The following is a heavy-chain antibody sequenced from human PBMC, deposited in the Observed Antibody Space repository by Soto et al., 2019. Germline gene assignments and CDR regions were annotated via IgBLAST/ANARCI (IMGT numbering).Heavy chain of an antibody. V-gene: IGHV3-7*01. Sequence: EVQLVESGGGLVQPGGSLRLSCAASGLKVSSWMSWVRQAPGKGLEWVAMTTQDGSGRHYLDSLKGRFTISRHSAKNSMYLQMNSLTVEDTAMYYCASLDTAVFKYGGYWGQGTQVTVSS. J-gene: IGHJ4*02. CDR3: ASLDTAVFKYGGY. CDR1: GLKVSSW. D-gene: IGHD5-18*01. CDR2: TTQDGSGR.